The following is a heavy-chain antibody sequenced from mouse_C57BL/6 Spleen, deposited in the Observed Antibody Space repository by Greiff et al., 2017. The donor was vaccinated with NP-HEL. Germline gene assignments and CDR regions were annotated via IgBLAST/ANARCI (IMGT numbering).Heavy chain of an antibody. CDR3: ARSDHTVGAMDY. V-gene: IGHV5-16*01. Sequence: EVKVVESEGGLVQPGSSMKLSCTASGFTFSDYYMAWVRQVPEKGLEWVAHINYDGSSTYYLDSLKSRFIISRDNAKNILYLQMSSRKSEDTATYCGARSDHTVGAMDYWGQGTSVTVSS. CDR2: INYDGSST. CDR1: GFTFSDYY. D-gene: IGHD1-1*01. J-gene: IGHJ4*01.